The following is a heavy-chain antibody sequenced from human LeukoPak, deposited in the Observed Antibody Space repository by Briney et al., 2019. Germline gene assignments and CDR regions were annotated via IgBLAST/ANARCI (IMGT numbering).Heavy chain of an antibody. V-gene: IGHV3-7*03. J-gene: IGHJ6*04. CDR3: ARKAYGLDV. Sequence: GGSLRLSCAPSGFTFSSYWMSWVSQAPGKGLEWVANIKQDGSEKYYVDSVKGRFTISRDNAKNSLYLQMNSLRADDTAVYYCARKAYGLDVWGKGTTVTVSS. CDR2: IKQDGSEK. CDR1: GFTFSSYW.